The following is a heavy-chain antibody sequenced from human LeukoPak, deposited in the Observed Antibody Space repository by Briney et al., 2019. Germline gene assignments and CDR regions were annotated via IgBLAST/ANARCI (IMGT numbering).Heavy chain of an antibody. J-gene: IGHJ4*02. Sequence: PGGSLRLSCAASGFTLTSYGMHWVRQAPGKGLEWVAVIWYDGSNKYYADSVKGRFTISRDNSKNTLYLQMNSLRAEDTAVYYCARVSFYDSSGYYPPDYWGQGTLVTVSS. CDR2: IWYDGSNK. CDR1: GFTLTSYG. D-gene: IGHD3-22*01. CDR3: ARVSFYDSSGYYPPDY. V-gene: IGHV3-33*01.